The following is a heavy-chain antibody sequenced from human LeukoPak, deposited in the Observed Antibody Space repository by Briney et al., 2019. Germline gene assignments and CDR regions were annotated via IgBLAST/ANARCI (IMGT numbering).Heavy chain of an antibody. CDR3: ARGRGSSSKGLGGY. V-gene: IGHV4-34*01. D-gene: IGHD6-6*01. CDR2: INHSGST. Sequence: SETLSLTCAVYGGSFSGYYWCWIRQPPGKGLEWIGEINHSGSTNYNPSLKSRVTISVDTSKNQFSLKLSSVTAADTAVYYCARGRGSSSKGLGGYWGQGTLVTVSS. CDR1: GGSFSGYY. J-gene: IGHJ4*02.